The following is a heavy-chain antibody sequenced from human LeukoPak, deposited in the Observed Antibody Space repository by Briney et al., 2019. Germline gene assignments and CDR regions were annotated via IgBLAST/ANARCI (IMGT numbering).Heavy chain of an antibody. D-gene: IGHD6-19*01. Sequence: GGSLRLSCGASGFTFSSYSMNWVRQAPGKGLEWVSYISSSSSTIYYADAVKGRFTISRDNAKNSLYLQMNSLRAEDTAVYYCARDPYSSGWYPTDWGQGTLVTVSS. CDR3: ARDPYSSGWYPTD. CDR1: GFTFSSYS. CDR2: ISSSSSTI. V-gene: IGHV3-48*01. J-gene: IGHJ4*02.